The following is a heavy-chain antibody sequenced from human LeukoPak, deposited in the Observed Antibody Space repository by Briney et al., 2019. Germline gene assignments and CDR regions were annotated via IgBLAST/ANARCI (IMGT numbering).Heavy chain of an antibody. CDR1: GGTFSSYA. CDR2: IIPIFGTA. CDR3: AGGYCSSTSCYKFDY. V-gene: IGHV1-69*05. Sequence: SVKVSCKASGGTFSSYAISWVRQAPGQGLEWMGGIIPIFGTANYAQKFQGRVTITTDESTSTAYMELSSLRSEDTAVYYCAGGYCSSTSCYKFDYWGQGTLVTVSS. D-gene: IGHD2-2*02. J-gene: IGHJ4*02.